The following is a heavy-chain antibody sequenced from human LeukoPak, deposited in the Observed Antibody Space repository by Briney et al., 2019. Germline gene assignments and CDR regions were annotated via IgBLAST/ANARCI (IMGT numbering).Heavy chain of an antibody. J-gene: IGHJ5*02. V-gene: IGHV4-34*01. CDR3: ARGRDIVVVPAAMSSWFDP. CDR2: INHSGST. CDR1: GGSFSGYY. Sequence: PSETLSLTRAVYGGSFSGYYWSWIRQPPGKGLEWIGEINHSGSTNYNPSLKSRVTISVDTSKNQFSLKLSSVTAADTAVYYCARGRDIVVVPAAMSSWFDPWGQGTLVTVSS. D-gene: IGHD2-2*01.